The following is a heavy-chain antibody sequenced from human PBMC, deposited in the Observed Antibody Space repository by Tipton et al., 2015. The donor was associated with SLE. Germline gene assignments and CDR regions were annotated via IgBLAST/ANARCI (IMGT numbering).Heavy chain of an antibody. D-gene: IGHD5-18*01. CDR3: ARGTAMGH. CDR2: INDSGSA. J-gene: IGHJ4*02. CDR1: GGSFSGYY. Sequence: TLSLTCAVYGGSFSGYYWSWIRQPPGKGLEWIGEINDSGSANYNPSLRSRVTISVDTSKNQFSLKVNSVTAADTAVYYCARGTAMGHWGQGTLVTVSS. V-gene: IGHV4-34*01.